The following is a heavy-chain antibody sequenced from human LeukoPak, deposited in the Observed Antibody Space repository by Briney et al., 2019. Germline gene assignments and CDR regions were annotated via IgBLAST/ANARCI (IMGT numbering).Heavy chain of an antibody. CDR2: INHSGST. CDR3: ARVGFRYYYGSGSYYNA. J-gene: IGHJ5*02. Sequence: PSETLSLTCAVYGGSFSVYYWSWIRQPPGKGLEWIGEINHSGSTNYNPSLKSRVTISVDTSKNQFSLKLSSVTAADTAVYYCARVGFRYYYGSGSYYNAWGQGTLVTVSS. V-gene: IGHV4-34*01. CDR1: GGSFSVYY. D-gene: IGHD3-10*01.